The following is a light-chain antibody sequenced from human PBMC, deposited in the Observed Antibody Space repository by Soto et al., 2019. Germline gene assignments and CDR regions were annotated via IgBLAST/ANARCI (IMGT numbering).Light chain of an antibody. J-gene: IGLJ1*01. V-gene: IGLV3-1*01. Sequence: SYELTQPPSVSVSPGQTASITCSGEKLGDKYACWYQQKPGQSPVLVIYQDSKRPSGIPERFSGSNSGNTATLTISGTQAMDEADYYGQAWDSSTIFGTGTKVTVL. CDR3: QAWDSSTI. CDR2: QDS. CDR1: KLGDKY.